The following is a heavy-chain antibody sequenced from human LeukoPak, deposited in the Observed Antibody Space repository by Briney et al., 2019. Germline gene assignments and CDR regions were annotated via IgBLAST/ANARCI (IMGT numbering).Heavy chain of an antibody. Sequence: GGSLRLSCAASGFSFSTYSVNCVRQAPGKGLEWVSYIVGSSSTIYYADSVKGRFTISRDNAKNSLYLQMDSLRAEDTAVYYCATDIAETAAFDYWGQGTLVTVSS. D-gene: IGHD6-13*01. CDR2: IVGSSSTI. J-gene: IGHJ4*02. V-gene: IGHV3-48*04. CDR3: ATDIAETAAFDY. CDR1: GFSFSTYS.